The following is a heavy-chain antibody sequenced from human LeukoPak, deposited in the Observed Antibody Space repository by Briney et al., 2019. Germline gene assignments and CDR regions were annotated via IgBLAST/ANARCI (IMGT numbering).Heavy chain of an antibody. CDR1: GFIFSSYA. V-gene: IGHV4-34*01. CDR3: ASLTRESTPRGNLDFWSGYSDY. Sequence: GSLRLSCTASGFIFSSYAVTWVRQAPGKGLEWIGEINHRRSTNYNPSLKSRVTMSVDTSKSQYSLKLSSVSAADTAVYYCASLTRESTPRGNLDFWSGYSDYWGQGILVTVSS. D-gene: IGHD3-3*01. J-gene: IGHJ4*02. CDR2: INHRRST.